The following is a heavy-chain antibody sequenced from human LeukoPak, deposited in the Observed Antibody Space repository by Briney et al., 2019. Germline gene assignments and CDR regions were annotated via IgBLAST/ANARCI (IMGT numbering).Heavy chain of an antibody. CDR3: GRSNSSSHPDWFDP. CDR2: ISGYNGNP. J-gene: IGHJ5*02. Sequence: ASVKVSCKASGYTFTSYGISWVRQAPGQGLEWMGWISGYNGNPNYAQKLQGRVTMTTDTSTSTAYMELRSLRADDTAVYYCGRSNSSSHPDWFDPWGQGTLVTVSS. V-gene: IGHV1-18*01. D-gene: IGHD6-6*01. CDR1: GYTFTSYG.